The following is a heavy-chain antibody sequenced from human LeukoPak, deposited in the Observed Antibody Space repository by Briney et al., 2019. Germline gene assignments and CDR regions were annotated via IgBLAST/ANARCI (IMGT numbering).Heavy chain of an antibody. CDR3: ARGSNWNYQWDPFDP. V-gene: IGHV4-59*01. CDR1: GGSISSYY. Sequence: PSETLSLTCPVSGGSISSYYWSWIRQPPGKGLEWIGYIYYSGSTNYNPSLKSRVTISVDTSKNQFSLKLSSVTAADTAVYYCARGSNWNYQWDPFDPWGQGTLVTVSS. CDR2: IYYSGST. J-gene: IGHJ5*02. D-gene: IGHD1-7*01.